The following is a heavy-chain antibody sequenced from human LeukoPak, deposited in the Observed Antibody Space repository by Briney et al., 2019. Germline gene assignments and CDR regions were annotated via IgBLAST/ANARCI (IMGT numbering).Heavy chain of an antibody. J-gene: IGHJ4*02. CDR1: GFTFSSYG. CDR2: IKGDGSDK. Sequence: PGGSLRLSCAASGFTFSSYGMSWVRQAPGKGLEWVANIKGDGSDKYYVDSVKGRFTISRDNAKNSLFLQMNSLRVEDTAVYYCARDWSDLTTNPPDYWGQGTLVTVSS. CDR3: ARDWSDLTTNPPDY. V-gene: IGHV3-7*01. D-gene: IGHD1-26*01.